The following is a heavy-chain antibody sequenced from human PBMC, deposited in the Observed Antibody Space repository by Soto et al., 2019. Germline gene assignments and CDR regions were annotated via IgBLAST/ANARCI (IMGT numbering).Heavy chain of an antibody. Sequence: QVQLVESGGGVVQPGRSLRLSCAASGFTFSSYGMHWVRQAPGKGLEWVAVIWYDGSNKYYADSVKGRFTISRDNSKNTLYLQMNHLRAEDTAVYYCARDRLNYHMWSSHDAFDIWGQGTIVPVSS. V-gene: IGHV3-33*01. J-gene: IGHJ3*02. CDR1: GFTFSSYG. CDR3: ARDRLNYHMWSSHDAFDI. CDR2: IWYDGSNK. D-gene: IGHD3-22*01.